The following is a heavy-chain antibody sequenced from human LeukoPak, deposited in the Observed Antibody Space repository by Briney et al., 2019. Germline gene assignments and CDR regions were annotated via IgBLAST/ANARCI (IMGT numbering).Heavy chain of an antibody. CDR3: ATFFVAPFDY. Sequence: GGSLRLSCAASGFTFSSYSMNWVRQAPGKGLEWVSSISSSSSYIYYADSVKGRFTISRDNAKNSPYLQMNSLRAEDTAVYYCATFFVAPFDYWGQGTLVTVSS. J-gene: IGHJ4*02. CDR1: GFTFSSYS. CDR2: ISSSSSYI. V-gene: IGHV3-21*01. D-gene: IGHD2-15*01.